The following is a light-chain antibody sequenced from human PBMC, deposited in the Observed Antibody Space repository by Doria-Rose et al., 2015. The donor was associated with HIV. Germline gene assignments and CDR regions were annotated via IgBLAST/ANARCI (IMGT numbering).Light chain of an antibody. J-gene: IGKJ1*01. CDR1: QSFSSTY. Sequence: TQPPGTLSLSPGERATLSCRASQSFSSTYLAWYQQKPGQAPSLLIYDGSTRATGIPDRFSASGSGTDFTLTINRLEPEDFALYYCYQYGTSWTFGQGTKVEI. CDR2: DGS. V-gene: IGKV3-20*01. CDR3: YQYGTSWT.